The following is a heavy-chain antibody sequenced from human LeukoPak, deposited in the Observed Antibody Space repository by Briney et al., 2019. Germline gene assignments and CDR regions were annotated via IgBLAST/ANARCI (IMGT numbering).Heavy chain of an antibody. V-gene: IGHV1-24*01. D-gene: IGHD3-22*01. J-gene: IGHJ3*02. Sequence: GASVNVSCEVSGYTLTELSMHWVRQAPGKGLEWMGGFDPEDGETIYAQKFQGRVTMTEDTSTDTAYMELSSLRSEDTAVYYCATASITMIVVVITTPRVDAFDIWGQGTMVTVSS. CDR2: FDPEDGET. CDR1: GYTLTELS. CDR3: ATASITMIVVVITTPRVDAFDI.